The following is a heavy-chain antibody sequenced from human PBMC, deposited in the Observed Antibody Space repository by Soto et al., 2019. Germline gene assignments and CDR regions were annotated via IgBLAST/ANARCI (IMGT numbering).Heavy chain of an antibody. D-gene: IGHD2-8*02. Sequence: EVQLLESGGGLVQPGGSLRLSCAASGFAFADYALTWVRQSPGKGLEWVSTFSGSGGPTYYADSVKGRFTISRDNSNNILILQMNSLRVEDTATYYFARYWTGKSCPCLDVWGQGTTVSVSS. J-gene: IGHJ6*02. CDR3: ARYWTGKSCPCLDV. CDR2: FSGSGGPT. CDR1: GFAFADYA. V-gene: IGHV3-23*01.